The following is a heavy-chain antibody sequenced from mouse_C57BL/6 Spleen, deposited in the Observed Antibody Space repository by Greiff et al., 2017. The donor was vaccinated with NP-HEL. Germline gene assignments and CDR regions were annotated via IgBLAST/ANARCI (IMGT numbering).Heavy chain of an antibody. CDR1: GFTFSDYG. Sequence: EVKLVESGGGLVKPGGSLKLSCAASGFTFSDYGMHWVRQAPEKGLEWVAYISSGSSTIYYADTVKGRFTISRDNAKNTLFLQMTSLRSEDTAMYYCAKRYGSHWYFDVWGTGTTVTVSS. V-gene: IGHV5-17*01. J-gene: IGHJ1*03. CDR2: ISSGSSTI. D-gene: IGHD1-1*01. CDR3: AKRYGSHWYFDV.